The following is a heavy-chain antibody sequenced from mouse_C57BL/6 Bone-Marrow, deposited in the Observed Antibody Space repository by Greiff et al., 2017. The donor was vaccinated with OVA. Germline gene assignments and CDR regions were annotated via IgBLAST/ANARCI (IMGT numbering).Heavy chain of an antibody. Sequence: DVHLVESGGGLVKPGGSLKLSCAASGFTFSSYAMSWVRQTPEKRLEWVATISDGGSYTYYPDNVKGRFTISRDNAKNNLYLQRSHLKSEDTAMYYCAREATYYGSSPYYAMDYWGQGTSVTVSS. V-gene: IGHV5-4*01. CDR3: AREATYYGSSPYYAMDY. CDR1: GFTFSSYA. CDR2: ISDGGSYT. J-gene: IGHJ4*01. D-gene: IGHD1-1*01.